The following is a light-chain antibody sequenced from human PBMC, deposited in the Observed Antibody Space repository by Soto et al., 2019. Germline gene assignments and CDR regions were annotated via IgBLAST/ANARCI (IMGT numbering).Light chain of an antibody. CDR1: QDINTY. CDR2: AAS. CDR3: QQLNSYPRT. Sequence: DIQLTQSPSFLSASVGDRVTITCRASQDINTYFAWYQQKPGKAPKLLIYAASTLQSAVPSRFSGGGSGTDFTLTISSLQPEDFATYYCQQLNSYPRTFGPGTKVEF. V-gene: IGKV1-9*01. J-gene: IGKJ1*01.